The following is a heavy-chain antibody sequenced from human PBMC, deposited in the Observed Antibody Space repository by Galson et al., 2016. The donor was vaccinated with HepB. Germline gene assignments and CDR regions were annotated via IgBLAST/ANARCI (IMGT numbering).Heavy chain of an antibody. V-gene: IGHV4-34*01. CDR3: ARIGYYDILTGYYSP. CDR2: INQSGRT. J-gene: IGHJ5*02. Sequence: SETLSLTCAIYGGSFSRNSWSWIRQPPGKGLEWIGEINQSGRTNYKPSLKSRVTISIDTSKNQFSLKLSSVTAADTAVYYCARIGYYDILTGYYSPWGQGTLVTVSS. D-gene: IGHD3-9*01. CDR1: GGSFSRNS.